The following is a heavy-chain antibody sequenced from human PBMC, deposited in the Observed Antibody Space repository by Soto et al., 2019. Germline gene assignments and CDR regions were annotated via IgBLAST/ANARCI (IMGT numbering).Heavy chain of an antibody. CDR3: ARGYKGGSFPYFDY. J-gene: IGHJ4*02. V-gene: IGHV4-30-2*01. Sequence: QLQLQESGSGLVKPSQTLSLTCAVSGGSISSGGYSWSWIRQPPGKGLEWIGYVYHSGSTYYNPSLKSRVTISVDRSKNQFSLKLSSVTASDTAVYYCARGYKGGSFPYFDYWGQGTLVTVSS. CDR1: GGSISSGGYS. CDR2: VYHSGST. D-gene: IGHD1-26*01.